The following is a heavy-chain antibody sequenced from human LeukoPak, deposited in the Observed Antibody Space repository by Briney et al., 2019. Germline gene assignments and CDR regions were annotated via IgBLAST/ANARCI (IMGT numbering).Heavy chain of an antibody. Sequence: GGSLRLSCAASGFTFSSYEMNWVRQAPGKGLEWVSYISSSGSTIYYADSAKGRFTISRDNAKNSLYLQMNSLRAEDTAVYYCARSGWYSSSSPFDYWGQGTLVTVSS. CDR1: GFTFSSYE. J-gene: IGHJ4*02. CDR3: ARSGWYSSSSPFDY. CDR2: ISSSGSTI. V-gene: IGHV3-48*03. D-gene: IGHD6-6*01.